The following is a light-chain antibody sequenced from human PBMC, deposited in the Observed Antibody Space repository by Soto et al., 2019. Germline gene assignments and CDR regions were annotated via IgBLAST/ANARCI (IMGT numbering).Light chain of an antibody. Sequence: DIQMTQSPSTLSASVGDRITITCRASQSIITWLAWYQQKPGKAPKLLIYKASSLQSGVPSRFSGSGSGTEFILTISSRQPDDFVASYCQHDNTYSRAFGQGTKVEIK. CDR3: QHDNTYSRA. J-gene: IGKJ1*01. CDR1: QSIITW. CDR2: KAS. V-gene: IGKV1-5*03.